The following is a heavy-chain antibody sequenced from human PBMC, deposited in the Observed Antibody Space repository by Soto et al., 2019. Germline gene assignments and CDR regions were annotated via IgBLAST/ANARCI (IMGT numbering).Heavy chain of an antibody. D-gene: IGHD3-22*01. CDR3: ARDSRYYDRRGHNPMSMDV. CDR2: INPSGGST. J-gene: IGHJ6*02. V-gene: IGHV1-46*01. CDR1: GYTFTSYY. Sequence: ASVKVSCRASGYTFTSYYMHWVRQAPGQGLEWMGIINPSGGSTSYAQKFQGRVTMTRDTSTSTVYMELSSLRSEDTAVYYCARDSRYYDRRGHNPMSMDVWGQGTTVTVSS.